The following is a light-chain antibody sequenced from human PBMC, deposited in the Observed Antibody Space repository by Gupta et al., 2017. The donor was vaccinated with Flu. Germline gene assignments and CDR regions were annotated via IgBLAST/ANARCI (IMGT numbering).Light chain of an antibody. V-gene: IGKV3-15*01. CDR2: DAS. CDR3: QQYNNWPPT. Sequence: EIVMTQSPATLSVSPGERATLSWRASQSVSSNLAWYQQKPGQAPRLLIYDASTRATGIPARFSGSGSGTEFTLTISSLQSEDFAVYCCQQYNNWPPTFGGGTKVEIK. CDR1: QSVSSN. J-gene: IGKJ4*01.